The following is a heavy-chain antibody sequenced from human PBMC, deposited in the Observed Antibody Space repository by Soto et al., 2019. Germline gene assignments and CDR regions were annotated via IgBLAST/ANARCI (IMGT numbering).Heavy chain of an antibody. CDR3: ARDARPTVTTSAFYYYYGMDV. Sequence: GSLRLSCAASGFTFSSYSMNWVRQAPGKGLEWVSYISSSSSTIYYADSVKGRFTISRDNAKNSLYLQMNSLRDEDTAVYYCARDARPTVTTSAFYYYYGMDVWGQGTTVTVSS. D-gene: IGHD4-17*01. CDR2: ISSSSSTI. CDR1: GFTFSSYS. J-gene: IGHJ6*02. V-gene: IGHV3-48*02.